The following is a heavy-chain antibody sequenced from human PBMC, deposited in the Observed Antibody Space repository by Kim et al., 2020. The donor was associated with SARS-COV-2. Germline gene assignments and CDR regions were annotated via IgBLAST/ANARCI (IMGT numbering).Heavy chain of an antibody. CDR3: AKARSSTARFDY. CDR2: ISDIGSRT. D-gene: IGHD6-13*01. Sequence: GGSLRLSCAASGFTFSSYAMSWVRQAPGKGLEWVSAISDIGSRTYYADSVKGRFTISRDNSKNTLYLQMNSLRAEDTAVYYCAKARSSTARFDYWGQGALVTVSS. J-gene: IGHJ4*02. V-gene: IGHV3-23*01. CDR1: GFTFSSYA.